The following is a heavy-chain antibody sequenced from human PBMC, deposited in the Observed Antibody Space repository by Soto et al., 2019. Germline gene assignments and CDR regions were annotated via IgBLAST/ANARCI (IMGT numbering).Heavy chain of an antibody. CDR3: ARVSDYYDSSGYYYSLDY. Sequence: SETLSLTCTVYGGSISSYYWSWIRQPPGKXLEWIGYIYYSGSTNYNPSLKSRVTISVDTSKNQFSLKLSSVTAADTAVYYCARVSDYYDSSGYYYSLDYWGQGTLVTVSS. CDR1: GGSISSYY. D-gene: IGHD3-22*01. CDR2: IYYSGST. V-gene: IGHV4-59*01. J-gene: IGHJ4*02.